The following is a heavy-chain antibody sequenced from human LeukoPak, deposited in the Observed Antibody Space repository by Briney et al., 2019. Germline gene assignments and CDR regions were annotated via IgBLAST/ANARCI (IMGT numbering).Heavy chain of an antibody. CDR2: IRYDGSNK. V-gene: IGHV3-30*02. Sequence: PGGSLRLSCAASGFTFSSYGMHWVGQAPGKGLEWVAFIRYDGSNKYYADSVKGRFTISRDNSKNTLYLQMNSLRAEDTAVYYCAKDESYLLDYWGQGTLVTVSS. CDR3: AKDESYLLDY. CDR1: GFTFSSYG. J-gene: IGHJ4*02.